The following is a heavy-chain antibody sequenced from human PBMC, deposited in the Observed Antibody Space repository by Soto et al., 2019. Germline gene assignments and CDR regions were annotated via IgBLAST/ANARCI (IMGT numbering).Heavy chain of an antibody. J-gene: IGHJ4*02. D-gene: IGHD2-21*01. CDR3: TRDDSGLAIDY. V-gene: IGHV3-74*01. Sequence: VWSLRLSCEASGFNFRDFWLHWVRQPPGKGPEWVSNIPSDGRDVSYADSVRGRFTISRDDATNTLYLQLSDLRVEDTAIYYCTRDDSGLAIDYWGQGTKVSV. CDR2: IPSDGRDV. CDR1: GFNFRDFW.